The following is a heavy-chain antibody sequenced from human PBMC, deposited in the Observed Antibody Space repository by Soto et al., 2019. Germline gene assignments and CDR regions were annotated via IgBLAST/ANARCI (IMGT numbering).Heavy chain of an antibody. Sequence: GASVKVSCKASGYTFTGYYMHWVRQAPGQGLEWMGWINPNSGGTNYAQKFQGWVTMTRDTSISTAYMELSRLRSDDTAVYYCARGVEGYYYDSSGYNYFDYWGQGTLVTVSS. J-gene: IGHJ4*02. V-gene: IGHV1-2*04. CDR3: ARGVEGYYYDSSGYNYFDY. D-gene: IGHD3-22*01. CDR2: INPNSGGT. CDR1: GYTFTGYY.